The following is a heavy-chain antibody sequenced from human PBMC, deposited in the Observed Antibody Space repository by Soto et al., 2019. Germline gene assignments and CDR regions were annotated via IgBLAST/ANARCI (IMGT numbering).Heavy chain of an antibody. V-gene: IGHV4-4*02. CDR2: SFHTGTT. D-gene: IGHD2-15*01. CDR1: GDSITSSHY. J-gene: IGHJ4*02. Sequence: LSLTFAVSGDSITSSHYWNWVRQSPGKGLEWIGESFHTGTTNYNPSLESRVIISVDTSTNQFSLKLTSVTAADTAVYYCARARIAPRMFDSWGQGTLVTVSS. CDR3: ARARIAPRMFDS.